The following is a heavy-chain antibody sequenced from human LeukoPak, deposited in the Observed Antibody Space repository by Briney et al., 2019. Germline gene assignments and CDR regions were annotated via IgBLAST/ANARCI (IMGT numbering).Heavy chain of an antibody. CDR3: AADPPGDSSLIDH. CDR1: GFTFSNAW. Sequence: PGGSLRLSCEASGFTFSNAWMLWVRQAPGKGLDWVGRIKSKAEGGTTDYAASVKGRFTMSRDDSKSTLYLQMNSLEIEDTAVYYCAADPPGDSSLIDHWGQGTLVTVSS. J-gene: IGHJ4*02. D-gene: IGHD6-13*01. CDR2: IKSKAEGGTT. V-gene: IGHV3-15*07.